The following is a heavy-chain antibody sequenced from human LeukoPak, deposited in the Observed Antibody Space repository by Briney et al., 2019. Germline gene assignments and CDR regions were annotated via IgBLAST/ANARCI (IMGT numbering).Heavy chain of an antibody. CDR1: GYGFSSYW. Sequence: PGESLNISCKCSGYGFSSYWIGWVRQMPGKGLEYMGIICPGDSDTRYSQSFQGQVTISADKSITTAYLQWSSLKASDTAMYYCARHTTVGGSLRFDYWGQGTLVSVSS. J-gene: IGHJ4*02. CDR3: ARHTTVGGSLRFDY. CDR2: ICPGDSDT. V-gene: IGHV5-51*01. D-gene: IGHD4-23*01.